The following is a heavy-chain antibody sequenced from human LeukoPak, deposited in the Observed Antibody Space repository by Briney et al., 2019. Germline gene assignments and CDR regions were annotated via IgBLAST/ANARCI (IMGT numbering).Heavy chain of an antibody. D-gene: IGHD6-13*01. Sequence: GGSLRLSCAASGFTVSSNYMSWVRQAPGKGLEWVSVLYSGGSTSYADSVKGRFTISRDNSKNTLYLQMNSLRAEDTAVYYCARDGRGRSAAGSPLVFDYWGQGTLVTVSS. CDR2: LYSGGST. V-gene: IGHV3-53*01. J-gene: IGHJ4*02. CDR1: GFTVSSNY. CDR3: ARDGRGRSAAGSPLVFDY.